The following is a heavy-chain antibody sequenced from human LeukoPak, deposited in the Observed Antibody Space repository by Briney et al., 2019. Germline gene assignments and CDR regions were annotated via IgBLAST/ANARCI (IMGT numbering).Heavy chain of an antibody. V-gene: IGHV3-11*04. CDR3: AKDPYYYGSGSFDY. Sequence: GGSLRLSCAASGFTFSDYYMSWIRQAPGKGLEWVSYISSSGSTIYYADSVKGRFTISRDNSKNTLYLQMNSLRAEDTAVYYCAKDPYYYGSGSFDYWGQGTLVTVSS. D-gene: IGHD3-10*01. CDR1: GFTFSDYY. J-gene: IGHJ4*02. CDR2: ISSSGSTI.